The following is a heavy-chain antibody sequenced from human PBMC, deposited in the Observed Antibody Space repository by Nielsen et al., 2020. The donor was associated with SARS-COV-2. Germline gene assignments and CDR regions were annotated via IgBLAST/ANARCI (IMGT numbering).Heavy chain of an antibody. CDR2: MNPNSGNT. Sequence: ASVKVSCKASGYTFTSYDINWVRQATGQGLEWMGWMNPNSGNTGYAQKFQGRVTMTRNTSISTAYMELSSLRSEDTAVYYCATGEAARWYYYYGMDVWGQGTTVTVSS. D-gene: IGHD6-6*01. V-gene: IGHV1-8*01. CDR3: ATGEAARWYYYYGMDV. J-gene: IGHJ6*02. CDR1: GYTFTSYD.